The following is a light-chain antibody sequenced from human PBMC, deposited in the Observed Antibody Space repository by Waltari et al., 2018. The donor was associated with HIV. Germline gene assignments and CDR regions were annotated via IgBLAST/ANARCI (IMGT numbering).Light chain of an antibody. CDR1: SSDIGGYDY. Sequence: QSALTQPASVAGSPGQSITISCTGTSSDIGGYDYVSWYQQQPGKAPKLMIFDVNKRHSGVPARFSGSKSGHTASLTISGLQADDEADYYCCSYAGSYTEIFGGGTKLTVL. J-gene: IGLJ2*01. CDR3: CSYAGSYTEI. V-gene: IGLV2-11*01. CDR2: DVN.